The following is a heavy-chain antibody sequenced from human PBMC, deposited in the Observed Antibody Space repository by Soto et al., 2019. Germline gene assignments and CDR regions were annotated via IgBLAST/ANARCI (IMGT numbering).Heavy chain of an antibody. CDR1: GGTFSSYT. Sequence: SVKVSCKASGGTFSSYTISWVRQAPGQGLEWMGRIIPILGIANYAQKFQGRVTITADKSTSTAYMELSSLRSEDTAVYYCARGRSTSWDLFDYWGQGTLVTVSS. V-gene: IGHV1-69*02. CDR3: ARGRSTSWDLFDY. CDR2: IIPILGIA. D-gene: IGHD2-2*01. J-gene: IGHJ4*02.